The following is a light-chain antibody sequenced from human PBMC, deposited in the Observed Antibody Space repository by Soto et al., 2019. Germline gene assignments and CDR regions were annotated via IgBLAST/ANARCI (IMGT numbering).Light chain of an antibody. CDR3: QQHT. CDR1: QTISNW. Sequence: DIQVTQSPSTLSASVGDTVTITCRASQTISNWLAWYQQKPGKAPKLLIYDVSTLESGVPSRFSGSASGTEFTLTISSLQPDDFATYYFQQHTFGQGTDLEIK. V-gene: IGKV1-5*01. CDR2: DVS. J-gene: IGKJ2*01.